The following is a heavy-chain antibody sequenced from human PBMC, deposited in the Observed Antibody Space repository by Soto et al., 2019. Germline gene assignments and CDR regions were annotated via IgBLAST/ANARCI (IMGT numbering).Heavy chain of an antibody. J-gene: IGHJ3*02. D-gene: IGHD3-3*01. CDR2: IYHSGST. Sequence: SETLSLTCAVSGYSISSGYYWGWSRQPPGKGLEWMGSIYHSGSTYYNPSLKSRVTISVDTSKNQFSLKLSSVTAADTAVYYCARDGGRITIFGVVIIPDAFDIWGQGTMVTVSS. CDR1: GYSISSGYY. CDR3: ARDGGRITIFGVVIIPDAFDI. V-gene: IGHV4-38-2*02.